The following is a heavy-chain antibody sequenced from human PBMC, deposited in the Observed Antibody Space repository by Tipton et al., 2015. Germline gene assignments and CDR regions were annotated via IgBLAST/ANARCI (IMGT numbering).Heavy chain of an antibody. CDR3: AKKGREGSSSYWYFDL. CDR2: IVPIFGAP. V-gene: IGHV1-69*01. J-gene: IGHJ2*01. Sequence: QLVQSGPEVKKPGSTVRVSCKASGGTFVTFPITWVRQAPGQALEWLGGIVPIFGAPNYAQKFQGRLSITADDSTSTSYLELKSLKSEDTAIYYCAKKGREGSSSYWYFDLWGRGTLVTVAS. D-gene: IGHD6-6*01. CDR1: GGTFVTFP.